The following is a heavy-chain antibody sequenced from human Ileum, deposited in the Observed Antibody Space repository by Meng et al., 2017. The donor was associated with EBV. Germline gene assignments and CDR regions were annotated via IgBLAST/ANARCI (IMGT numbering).Heavy chain of an antibody. CDR2: ISHTGTT. D-gene: IGHD4-23*01. CDR1: GGSVISNNW. CDR3: ARYGTCGANSFYCFDP. Sequence: QVQLQGPGPRLVKPSGPLSLTCAVSGGSVISNNWWTWIRQPPGKGLEWIGEISHTGTTKYNPSLKNRVTISLDTSNNQFSLNLNSVTAADTALYYCARYGTCGANSFYCFDPWGQGTLVTVSS. J-gene: IGHJ5*02. V-gene: IGHV4-4*02.